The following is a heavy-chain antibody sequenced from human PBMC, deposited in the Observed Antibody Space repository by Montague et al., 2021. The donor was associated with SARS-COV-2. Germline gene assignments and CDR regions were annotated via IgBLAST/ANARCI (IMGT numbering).Heavy chain of an antibody. J-gene: IGHJ4*02. CDR2: IYYSGXT. CDR3: ARGWLPPMIVVVIRGPFDY. CDR1: GGSISSSSYY. D-gene: IGHD3-22*01. V-gene: IGHV4-39*07. Sequence: SETLSLTCTVSGGSISSSSYYWGWIRKPPGKGLEWIGSIYYSGXTXYXXXXKXRVTISVDTSKNQSSLKLSSVTAADTAVYYCARGWLPPMIVVVIRGPFDYWGQGTLVTVSS.